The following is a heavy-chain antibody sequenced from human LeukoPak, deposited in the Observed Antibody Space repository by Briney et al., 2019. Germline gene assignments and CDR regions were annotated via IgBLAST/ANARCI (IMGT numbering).Heavy chain of an antibody. V-gene: IGHV1-2*02. CDR1: GYTFTGYY. Sequence: ASVKVSCKASGYTFTGYYMHWVRQAPGQGLEWMGWINPNSGGTNYAQKFQGRVTMTRDTSISTAYMELSRLRSDDTAVYYCARVRGDVVVVAATQIFDYWGQGTLVTVSS. J-gene: IGHJ4*02. D-gene: IGHD2-15*01. CDR3: ARVRGDVVVVAATQIFDY. CDR2: INPNSGGT.